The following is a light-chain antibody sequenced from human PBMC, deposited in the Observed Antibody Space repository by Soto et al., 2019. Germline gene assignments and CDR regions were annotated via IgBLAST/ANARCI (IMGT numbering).Light chain of an antibody. CDR1: QDISKF. CDR2: DAS. CDR3: KQYFNRPPG. J-gene: IGKJ4*01. Sequence: DIQMTQSPSSLSAFVGDRVTITCQASQDISKFLNWYQHKPGKAPKLLIYDASNLEAGVPSRFSGSRSGTDFTLTINRLQPEDIATYYCKQYFNRPPGFGGGTKVEIK. V-gene: IGKV1-33*01.